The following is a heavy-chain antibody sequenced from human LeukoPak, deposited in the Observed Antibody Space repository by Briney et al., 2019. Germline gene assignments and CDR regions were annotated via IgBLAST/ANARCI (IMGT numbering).Heavy chain of an antibody. D-gene: IGHD3-16*01. J-gene: IGHJ4*02. V-gene: IGHV3-74*01. CDR2: INSDGSIT. CDR3: ARELHQGGYFDY. CDR1: GITFSGFG. Sequence: PGRSLRLSCEASGITFSGFGMHWVRQAPGKGLVWVSRINSDGSITNYADSVKGRFTVSRDNAKNTLYLQMNSLRAEDTAVYYCARELHQGGYFDYWGQGTLVTVSS.